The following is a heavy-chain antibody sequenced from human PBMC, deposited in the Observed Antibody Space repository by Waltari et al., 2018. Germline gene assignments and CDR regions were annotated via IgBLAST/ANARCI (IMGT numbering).Heavy chain of an antibody. Sequence: QVQLVQSGAEVKKPGSSVKVSCTASGGSFRSYSINWVRQVPGQGLEWMGGIIPTLGIADYAPKFQDRVTISADEFTRTAYMEVRSLLPEDTAVYYCARDGDYGGNAPSDYLGQGTLVTVSS. CDR3: ARDGDYGGNAPSDY. V-gene: IGHV1-69*16. CDR1: GGSFRSYS. J-gene: IGHJ4*02. D-gene: IGHD2-15*01. CDR2: IIPTLGIA.